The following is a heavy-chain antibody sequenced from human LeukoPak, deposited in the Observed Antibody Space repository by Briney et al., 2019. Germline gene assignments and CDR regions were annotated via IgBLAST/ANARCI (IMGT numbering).Heavy chain of an antibody. J-gene: IGHJ6*03. V-gene: IGHV1-69*06. CDR2: IIPIFGTA. CDR3: ARDRKWEAGYYYYYMDV. CDR1: GGTFSSYA. Sequence: SVKVSCKASGGTFSSYAISWVRQAPGQGLEWTGRIIPIFGTANYAQKFQGRVTITADKSTSTAYMELSSLRSEDTAVYYCARDRKWEAGYYYYYMDVWGKGTTVTVSS. D-gene: IGHD1-26*01.